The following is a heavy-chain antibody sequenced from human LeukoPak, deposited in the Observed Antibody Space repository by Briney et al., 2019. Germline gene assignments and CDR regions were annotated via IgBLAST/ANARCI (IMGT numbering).Heavy chain of an antibody. J-gene: IGHJ6*03. Sequence: PSETLSLTCTVSGDSISSYYWSWIRQPPGKGLEWIGYIYYSGRTNYNPSLKSRVNISVDTSKNQFSLKLSSVTAADTAVYYCARMVGWGARRYYYYYMDVWGKGTTVTISS. CDR3: ARMVGWGARRYYYYYMDV. CDR1: GDSISSYY. CDR2: IYYSGRT. V-gene: IGHV4-59*01. D-gene: IGHD1-26*01.